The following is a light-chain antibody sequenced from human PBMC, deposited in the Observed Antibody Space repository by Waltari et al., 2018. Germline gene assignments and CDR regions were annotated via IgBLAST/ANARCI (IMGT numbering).Light chain of an antibody. J-gene: IGKJ3*01. V-gene: IGKV3-15*01. Sequence: DIVMTQSPATLSVSPGERATLSCRASQSIGSNLAWYQHKPGQAPRFLIYGASTRATGIPARFSGSGSGTEFTLTISSLQSADFAVYYCQQYYTSPFTFGPGTIVDLK. CDR2: GAS. CDR1: QSIGSN. CDR3: QQYYTSPFT.